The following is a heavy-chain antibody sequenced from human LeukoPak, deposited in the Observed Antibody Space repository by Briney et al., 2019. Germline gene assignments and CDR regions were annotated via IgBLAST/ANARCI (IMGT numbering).Heavy chain of an antibody. J-gene: IGHJ3*02. D-gene: IGHD3-16*01. CDR2: KKEDGSME. Sequence: GGSLRLSYAASGFTFSNYWMSWVPQAPGKGLEWVANKKEDGSMEYYVVSVKGRFTISRDNAKNSLFPQMDSLRAEDTAVYYCATEVWGGAFDIWGQGTLVTVSS. CDR1: GFTFSNYW. V-gene: IGHV3-7*01. CDR3: ATEVWGGAFDI.